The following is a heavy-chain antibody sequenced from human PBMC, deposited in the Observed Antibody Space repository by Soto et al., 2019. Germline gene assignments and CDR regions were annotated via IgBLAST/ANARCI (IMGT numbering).Heavy chain of an antibody. CDR1: GFTFSSYS. J-gene: IGHJ4*02. CDR2: ISSSSSTI. Sequence: GGSLRLSCAASGFTFSSYSMNWVRQAPGKGLEWVSYISSSSSTIYYADSVKGRFTISRDNAKNSLYLQMNSLRAEDTAVYYCARDYDFWSGYYTLGYFDYWGQGTLVTVSS. CDR3: ARDYDFWSGYYTLGYFDY. V-gene: IGHV3-48*01. D-gene: IGHD3-3*01.